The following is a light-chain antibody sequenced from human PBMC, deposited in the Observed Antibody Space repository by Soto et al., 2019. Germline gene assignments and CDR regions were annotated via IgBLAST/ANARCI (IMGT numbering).Light chain of an antibody. J-gene: IGLJ3*02. CDR1: SGSVSTSYY. Sequence: QTVVTQEPSFSVSPGLTVTLTCGLSSGSVSTSYYPSWYQQTPGQAPRTLIYSTNTRSSGVNDRFSGSILGNRAALTITGAQTDDESDYYCALYMGSGIWVFGGGTKLTVL. CDR2: STN. V-gene: IGLV8-61*01. CDR3: ALYMGSGIWV.